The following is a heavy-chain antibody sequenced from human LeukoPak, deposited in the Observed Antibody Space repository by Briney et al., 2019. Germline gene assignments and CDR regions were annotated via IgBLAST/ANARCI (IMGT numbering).Heavy chain of an antibody. D-gene: IGHD2-2*01. J-gene: IGHJ3*01. CDR2: FGLYGGTT. CDR1: GLIFSSYA. Sequence: GGSLRLSCAASGLIFSSYAMTWVRQAPVKGLEWVSSFGLYGGTTHYADSVKGRFTISRDNSKNTLYLQMTSLRADDTAVYYCVKDSSTTSWYFAFDVWGQGTMVAVSS. CDR3: VKDSSTTSWYFAFDV. V-gene: IGHV3-23*01.